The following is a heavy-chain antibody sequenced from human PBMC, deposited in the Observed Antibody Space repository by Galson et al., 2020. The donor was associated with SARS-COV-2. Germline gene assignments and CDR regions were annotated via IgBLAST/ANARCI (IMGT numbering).Heavy chain of an antibody. V-gene: IGHV4-31*03. Sequence: SETLSLTFTVSGSSISSGGYYWSWIRQHPGKGLEWIGHTYYSGSIYYNPSLKSRATISVDTSKNQLSPKLSSVTAADTAVYYCARIKVATVGDYSDYGMDVWGQGTTVTVSS. J-gene: IGHJ6*02. D-gene: IGHD5-12*01. CDR1: GSSISSGGYY. CDR2: TYYSGSI. CDR3: ARIKVATVGDYSDYGMDV.